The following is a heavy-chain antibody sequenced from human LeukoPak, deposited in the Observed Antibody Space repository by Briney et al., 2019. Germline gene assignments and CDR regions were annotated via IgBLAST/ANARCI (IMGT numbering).Heavy chain of an antibody. CDR1: GYTFTSYD. CDR2: MNPNSGNT. Sequence: ASVKVSCKASGYTFTSYDINWVRQATGQGLEWMGWMNPNSGNTGYAQKFQGRVTMTRNTSISTAYMELSSLRSEDTAVYYCARAPGGYYYDSSGYYYDYWGQGTLVTVSS. V-gene: IGHV1-8*01. D-gene: IGHD3-22*01. J-gene: IGHJ4*02. CDR3: ARAPGGYYYDSSGYYYDY.